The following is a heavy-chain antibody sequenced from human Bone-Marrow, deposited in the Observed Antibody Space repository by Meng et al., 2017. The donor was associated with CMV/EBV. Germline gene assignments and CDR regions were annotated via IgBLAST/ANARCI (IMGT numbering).Heavy chain of an antibody. D-gene: IGHD2-15*01. CDR2: IKSDGSTT. J-gene: IGHJ4*01. CDR1: GFTFSTYW. V-gene: IGHV3-74*01. CDR3: GREPMGAAYY. Sequence: GESLKISCAASGFTFSTYWMHWVRQAPGKGLMWVSRIKSDGSTTNYADSVEGRFTISRDNAKNTVYLQMNSLRAEDTGVYYCGREPMGAAYYWGQGTLVTVSS.